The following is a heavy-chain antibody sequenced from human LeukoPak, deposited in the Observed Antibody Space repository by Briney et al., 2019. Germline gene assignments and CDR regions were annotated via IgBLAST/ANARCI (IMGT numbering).Heavy chain of an antibody. CDR1: GGSFSSYY. J-gene: IGHJ4*02. Sequence: SETLSLTCAVFGGSFSSYYWSWIRQPPGKGLEWVGEINHSGYTSYNPSLKSRVTLSVDTSKHQFSLKLTSVTAADTAVYYCARCCLQRDGDSGGGDYWGQGTLVTVSS. V-gene: IGHV4-34*01. CDR2: INHSGYT. CDR3: ARCCLQRDGDSGGGDY. D-gene: IGHD4-17*01.